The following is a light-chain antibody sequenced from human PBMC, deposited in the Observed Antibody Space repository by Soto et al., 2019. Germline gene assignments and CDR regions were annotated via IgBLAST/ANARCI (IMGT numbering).Light chain of an antibody. CDR1: SSDVGGYDY. J-gene: IGLJ3*02. Sequence: QSALTQPASVSGSPGQSITISCTGTSSDVGGYDYVSWYQQHPGKTPKLIIYEVSNRPSGISNRFSGSKSAYTASLTISGLQTEDAADYYCSSYTSGSAWVFGGGTKLTVL. CDR3: SSYTSGSAWV. CDR2: EVS. V-gene: IGLV2-14*01.